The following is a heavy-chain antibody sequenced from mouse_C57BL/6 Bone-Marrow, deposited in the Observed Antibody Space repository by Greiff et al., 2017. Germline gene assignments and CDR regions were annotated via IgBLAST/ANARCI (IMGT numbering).Heavy chain of an antibody. CDR3: AILLSYAMDY. V-gene: IGHV5-17*01. CDR1: GFTFSDYG. J-gene: IGHJ4*01. CDR2: ISSGSSTI. D-gene: IGHD2-1*01. Sequence: DVKLVESGGGLVKPGGSLKLSCAASGFTFSDYGMHWVRQAPEKGLEWVAYISSGSSTIYYADTVKGRFTISRDNAKNTLFLQMTSLRSEDTAMYYCAILLSYAMDYWGQGTSVTVSS.